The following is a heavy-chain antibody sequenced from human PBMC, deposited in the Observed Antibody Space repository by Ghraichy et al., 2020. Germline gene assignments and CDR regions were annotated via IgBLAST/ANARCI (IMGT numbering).Heavy chain of an antibody. D-gene: IGHD3-16*01. CDR1: GGSISSYY. CDR3: ARVEGGGDFDY. V-gene: IGHV4-59*01. Sequence: SETLSLTCTVSGGSISSYYWSWIRQPPGKGLEWIGYIYYSGSTNYNPSLKSRVTISVDTSKNQFSLKLSSVTAADTAVYYCARVEGGGDFDYWGQGTLVTVSS. J-gene: IGHJ4*02. CDR2: IYYSGST.